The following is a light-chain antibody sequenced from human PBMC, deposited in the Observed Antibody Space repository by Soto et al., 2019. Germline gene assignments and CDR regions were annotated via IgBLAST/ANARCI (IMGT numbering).Light chain of an antibody. CDR1: HNINRW. Sequence: DIQMTQSPSIMSASVGRRLTTTCRASHNINRWLAWYQQKPGKAPKLLIYDASRLESGVPSRFGGSGSGTEFTLSISSLQPDDFAIYYCQEYNSYSGTFGPGTKVDIK. V-gene: IGKV1-5*01. CDR3: QEYNSYSGT. CDR2: DAS. J-gene: IGKJ1*01.